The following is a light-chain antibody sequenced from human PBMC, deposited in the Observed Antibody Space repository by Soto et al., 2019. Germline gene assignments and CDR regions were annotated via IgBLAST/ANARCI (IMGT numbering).Light chain of an antibody. CDR2: DVS. CDR3: GSYTSSSTYV. V-gene: IGLV2-14*01. Sequence: QSALTQPASVSGSPGQSITISCTGTSSDVGGYNYVSWYQQHPGKAPKLMIYDVSNRPSGVSNRLSGSKSGNTASLTISGLQAEDEADYYCGSYTSSSTYVFGTGTKVTVL. J-gene: IGLJ1*01. CDR1: SSDVGGYNY.